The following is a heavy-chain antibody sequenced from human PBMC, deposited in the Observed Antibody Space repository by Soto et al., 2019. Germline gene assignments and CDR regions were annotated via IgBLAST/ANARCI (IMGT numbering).Heavy chain of an antibody. J-gene: IGHJ4*02. CDR1: GYTFTSYG. D-gene: IGHD1-1*01. CDR2: ISVHNGNT. V-gene: IGHV1-18*01. Sequence: QVHLVQSGAEVKKPGASVKVSCKASGYTFTSYGITWVRQAPGQGLEWLGWISVHNGNTDYAQKLQGRVIVTRDTSTRTACVELRGLRVDDTAVYYCAGGRYGDYWGQGALVTVSS. CDR3: AGGRYGDY.